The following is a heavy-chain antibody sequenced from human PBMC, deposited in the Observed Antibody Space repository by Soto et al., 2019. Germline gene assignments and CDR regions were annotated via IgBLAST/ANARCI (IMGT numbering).Heavy chain of an antibody. Sequence: QVQLVQSGAEVKRPGSSVKVSCKASGGTFSSYAISWVRQAPGQGLEWMGGIIPIFVTANYAQKCQGRVTITADESTSTAYMELSSLRSEDTAVYYCARDSGGTTVAFGMDVWGQGTTVTVSS. CDR1: GGTFSSYA. D-gene: IGHD4-17*01. CDR2: IIPIFVTA. CDR3: ARDSGGTTVAFGMDV. V-gene: IGHV1-69*01. J-gene: IGHJ6*02.